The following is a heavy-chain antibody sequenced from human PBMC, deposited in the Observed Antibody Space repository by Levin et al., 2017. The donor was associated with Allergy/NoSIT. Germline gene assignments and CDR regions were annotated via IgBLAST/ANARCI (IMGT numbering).Heavy chain of an antibody. J-gene: IGHJ4*02. Sequence: LSLTCAASGFTFSSSWMHWVRQAPGKGLVWVSGLNTDGSSTTYADSVKGRFTISRDNAKNTLYLQMNSLRAEDTAVYYCSTGYSSGWYSGGVDYWGQGILVTVSS. CDR3: STGYSSGWYSGGVDY. CDR1: GFTFSSSW. CDR2: LNTDGSST. D-gene: IGHD6-19*01. V-gene: IGHV3-74*01.